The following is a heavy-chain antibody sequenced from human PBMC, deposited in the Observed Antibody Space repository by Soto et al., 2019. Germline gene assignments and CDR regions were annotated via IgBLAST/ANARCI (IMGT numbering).Heavy chain of an antibody. V-gene: IGHV3-23*01. CDR2: ISGSGGST. CDR3: AKVSRTTVALVDY. J-gene: IGHJ4*02. CDR1: VFTVSSYA. D-gene: IGHD4-17*01. Sequence: GGSLRLSCAASVFTVSSYAMSWVRQAPGKGLEWVSAISGSGGSTYYADSVKGRFTISRDNSKNTLYLQMNSLRAGDTAVYYCAKVSRTTVALVDYWGQGTLVTVSS.